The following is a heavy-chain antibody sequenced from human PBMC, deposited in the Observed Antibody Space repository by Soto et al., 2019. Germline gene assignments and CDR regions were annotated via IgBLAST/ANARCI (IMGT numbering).Heavy chain of an antibody. CDR3: ARDNGYSYGYTLDH. CDR2: IYYSGST. D-gene: IGHD5-18*01. Sequence: SETLFLSCTVSGGSISRFYWSWIRQPPGKGLEWIGYIYYSGSTNYNPSLKSRVTISVDTSKNQFSLKLSSVTAADTAVYYCARDNGYSYGYTLDHWGQGTLVTVSS. V-gene: IGHV4-59*01. J-gene: IGHJ4*02. CDR1: GGSISRFY.